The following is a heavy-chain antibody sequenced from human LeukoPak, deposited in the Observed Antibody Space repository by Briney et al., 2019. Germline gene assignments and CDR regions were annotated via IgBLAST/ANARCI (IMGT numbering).Heavy chain of an antibody. CDR3: ARGGPGGVRDNWFDP. J-gene: IGHJ5*02. CDR2: INHSGST. V-gene: IGHV4-34*01. D-gene: IGHD3-10*01. CDR1: GGSINDYY. Sequence: SETLSLTCTVSGGSINDYYWSWIRQPPGKGLEWIGEINHSGSTNYNPSLKSRVTISVDTSKNQFSLKLSSVTAADTAVYYCARGGPGGVRDNWFDPWGQGTLVTVSS.